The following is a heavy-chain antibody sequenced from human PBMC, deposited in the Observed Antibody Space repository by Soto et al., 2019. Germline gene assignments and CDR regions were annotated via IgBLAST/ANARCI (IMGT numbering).Heavy chain of an antibody. D-gene: IGHD1-1*01. CDR1: GFTFSTYA. CDR3: VKGYWKGDF. Sequence: EVQLLESGGGLVQPGGSLRLSCAASGFTFSTYAMNWVRQAPGNVLELVSAISGSGGSIHYADSVKGRFTISRDHSKNQLYLQMHSLRDEHNDVYHWVKGYWKGDFWRRGPTVTVSS. CDR2: ISGSGGSI. J-gene: IGHJ6*02. V-gene: IGHV3-23*01.